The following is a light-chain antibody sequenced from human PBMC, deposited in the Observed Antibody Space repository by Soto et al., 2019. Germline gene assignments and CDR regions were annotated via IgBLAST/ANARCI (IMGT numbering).Light chain of an antibody. J-gene: IGKJ3*01. V-gene: IGKV1-39*01. CDR2: AAS. CDR1: QSISSY. CDR3: QQSYSTPFT. Sequence: DIQMTQSPSSLSASVGDRVTITCRASQSISSYLNWYQQKPGKAPKLRIYAASSLQSGVPSRFSGSGSGTDFTLTISSLQPEDFETYYCQQSYSTPFTFGPGTKVDIK.